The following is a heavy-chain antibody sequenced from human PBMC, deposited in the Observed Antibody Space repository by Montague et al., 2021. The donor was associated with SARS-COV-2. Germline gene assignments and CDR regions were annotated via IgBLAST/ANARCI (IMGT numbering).Heavy chain of an antibody. CDR2: IYWNDDK. CDR1: GFSLDSRGVG. Sequence: PALVKPTQTLTLTCTFSGFSLDSRGVGVGWIRQPPGKALDCLALIYWNDDKRYSPSLKTRLTVTKDTTINRVVLTMTNMDPVDTATYFCAHKNGGWPIEFANWGQGALVTVSA. D-gene: IGHD6-19*01. CDR3: AHKNGGWPIEFAN. V-gene: IGHV2-5*01. J-gene: IGHJ4*02.